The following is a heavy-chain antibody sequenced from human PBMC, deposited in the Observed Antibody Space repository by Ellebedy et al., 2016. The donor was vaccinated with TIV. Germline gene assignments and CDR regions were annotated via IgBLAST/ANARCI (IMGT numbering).Heavy chain of an antibody. CDR2: IYSGGST. V-gene: IGHV3-53*01. CDR3: AKDLLRGERGLHAFDI. CDR1: GFTVSSNY. J-gene: IGHJ3*02. D-gene: IGHD2-21*01. Sequence: GESLKISCAASGFTVSSNYMSWVRQAPGKGLEWVSVIYSGGSTYYADSVKGRFTISRDNSKNTLYLQMNSLRAEDTAVYYSAKDLLRGERGLHAFDIWGQGTMVTVSS.